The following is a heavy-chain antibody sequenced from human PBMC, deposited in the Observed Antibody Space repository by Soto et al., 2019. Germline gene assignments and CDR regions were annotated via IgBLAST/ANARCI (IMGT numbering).Heavy chain of an antibody. D-gene: IGHD6-6*01. J-gene: IGHJ3*02. CDR1: GYSFTSYW. V-gene: IGHV5-51*01. CDR2: IYPGDSDT. CDR3: ARLARSSSSLHAFDI. Sequence: GESLKISCKGSGYSFTSYWIGWVCQMPGKGLEWMGIIYPGDSDTRYSPPFQGQVTISADKSISTAYLQWSSLKASDTAMYYCARLARSSSSLHAFDIWGQGTMVTV.